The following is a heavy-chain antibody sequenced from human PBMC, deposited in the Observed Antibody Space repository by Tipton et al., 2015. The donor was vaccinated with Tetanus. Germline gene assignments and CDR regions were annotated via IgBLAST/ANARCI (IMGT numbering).Heavy chain of an antibody. CDR3: ARTYYYDSSGYSAADAFDI. D-gene: IGHD3-22*01. Sequence: QSGAEVKKPGASVRVSCKASGYTFTGYYMHWVRQAPGQGLEWMGWINPNSGGTNYAQKFQGRVTMTRDTSISTAYMELSRLRSDDTAVYYCARTYYYDSSGYSAADAFDIWGQGTMVTVSS. CDR2: INPNSGGT. J-gene: IGHJ3*02. V-gene: IGHV1-2*02. CDR1: GYTFTGYY.